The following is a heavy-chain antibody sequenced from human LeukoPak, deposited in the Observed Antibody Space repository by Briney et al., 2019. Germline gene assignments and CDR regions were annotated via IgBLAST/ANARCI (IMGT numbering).Heavy chain of an antibody. V-gene: IGHV4-34*01. J-gene: IGHJ4*02. D-gene: IGHD2-15*01. CDR1: GGSFSGYY. CDR2: INHSGST. CDR3: ARGATEDIVVVVAANCFDY. Sequence: SETLSLTCAVYGGSFSGYYWSWIRQPPGKGLEWIGEINHSGSTNYNPSLKSRVTISVDTSKNQFSLKLSSVTAADTAVYYCARGATEDIVVVVAANCFDYWGQGTLVTVSS.